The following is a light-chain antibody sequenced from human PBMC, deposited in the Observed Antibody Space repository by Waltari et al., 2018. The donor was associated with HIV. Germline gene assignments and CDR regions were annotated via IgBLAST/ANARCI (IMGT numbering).Light chain of an antibody. J-gene: IGKJ1*01. CDR2: WAS. CDR1: QTVSNYSLFSSNYKNF. V-gene: IGKV4-1*01. Sequence: DIVMTQSPDSLAVSLGERATISCKSSQTVSNYSLFSSNYKNFLAWYQHKPGQAPKLLFYWASTRESGVPDRFSGSGSETDFALTIDSLQPEDVAIYYCHQYFVTPPTFGQGTKVEI. CDR3: HQYFVTPPT.